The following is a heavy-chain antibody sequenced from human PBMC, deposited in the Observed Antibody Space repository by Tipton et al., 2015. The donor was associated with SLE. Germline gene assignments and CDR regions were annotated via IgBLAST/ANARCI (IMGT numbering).Heavy chain of an antibody. D-gene: IGHD6-13*01. CDR1: GGSISSYY. J-gene: IGHJ4*02. CDR3: ARHSGSWYFDY. V-gene: IGHV4-59*08. Sequence: LRLSCTVSGGSISSYYWSWIRQPPGKGLEWIGYIYYSGGTNYNPSLKSRVTISVDTSKNQFSLKLSSVTAADTAVYYCARHSGSWYFDYWGQGTLVTVSS. CDR2: IYYSGGT.